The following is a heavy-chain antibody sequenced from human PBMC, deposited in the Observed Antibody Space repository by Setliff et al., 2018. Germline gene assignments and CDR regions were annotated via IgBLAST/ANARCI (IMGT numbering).Heavy chain of an antibody. J-gene: IGHJ6*02. V-gene: IGHV1-8*02. CDR1: GYTFTSYD. Sequence: ASVKVSCKASGYTFTSYDINWVRQATGQGLEWTGWMNPNSGNTGYAQKFQGRVTMTRNTSISTAYMGLSSLRSEDTAVYYCARGRERDYNFWSGYYTYYYYGMDVWGQGTTVTV. D-gene: IGHD3-3*01. CDR2: MNPNSGNT. CDR3: ARGRERDYNFWSGYYTYYYYGMDV.